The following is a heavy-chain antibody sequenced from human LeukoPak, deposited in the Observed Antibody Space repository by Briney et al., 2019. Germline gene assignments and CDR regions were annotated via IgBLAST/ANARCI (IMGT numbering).Heavy chain of an antibody. J-gene: IGHJ4*02. CDR1: GYTFTSYY. V-gene: IGHV1-46*01. D-gene: IGHD6-13*01. CDR2: INPSGGST. Sequence: GASVKVSCKASGYTFTSYYMHWVRQAPGQGLEWMGIINPSGGSTSYAQKFQGRVTMTRGTSTSTVYMELSSLRSEDTAVYYCARPIGVGSSWYEGGYWGQGTLVTVSS. CDR3: ARPIGVGSSWYEGGY.